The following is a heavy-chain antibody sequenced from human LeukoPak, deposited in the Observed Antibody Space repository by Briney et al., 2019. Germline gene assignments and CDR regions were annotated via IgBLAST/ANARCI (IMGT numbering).Heavy chain of an antibody. CDR2: ISGSGGRV. D-gene: IGHD3-10*01. CDR1: GFTFTSYA. Sequence: PGGSLRLSCAASGFTFTSYAMSWVRQAPGKGLEWVSGISGSGGRVFYADSVKGRFTISRDNSKNTLYLQMNSLLAEDTAVYYFGKGGGGGWYYGPIRPARGVFDHFDYWGQGTRATFPS. V-gene: IGHV3-23*01. J-gene: IGHJ4*02. CDR3: GKGGGGGWYYGPIRPARGVFDHFDY.